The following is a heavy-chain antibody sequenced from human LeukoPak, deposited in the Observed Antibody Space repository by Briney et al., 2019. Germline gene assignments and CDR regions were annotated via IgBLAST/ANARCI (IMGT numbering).Heavy chain of an antibody. Sequence: PGGSLRLSCAASGVTFSNYGMHWVRQAPGKGLEWGAFIQYDGTNRYYADSVKGRFTVYRDNSKSPLSLQMNSLRAEDTAIYSCATYRQVLLPFESWGQGTLVTVSS. J-gene: IGHJ4*02. D-gene: IGHD2-8*02. CDR1: GVTFSNYG. CDR3: ATYRQVLLPFES. V-gene: IGHV3-30*02. CDR2: IQYDGTNR.